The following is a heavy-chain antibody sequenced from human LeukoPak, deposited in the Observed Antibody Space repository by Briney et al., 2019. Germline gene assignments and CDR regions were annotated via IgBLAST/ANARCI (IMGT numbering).Heavy chain of an antibody. D-gene: IGHD3-10*01. J-gene: IGHJ3*02. V-gene: IGHV3-11*01. Sequence: TGGSLRLSCTASGFTFTDYYVSWIRQAPGKGLEWLSYIGPSGTTIIYAGSVKGRFTISRDNAKNSLYLQVNSLRAEDTAMYHCARDARGAFDIWGQGTMVSVSS. CDR1: GFTFTDYY. CDR3: ARDARGAFDI. CDR2: IGPSGTTI.